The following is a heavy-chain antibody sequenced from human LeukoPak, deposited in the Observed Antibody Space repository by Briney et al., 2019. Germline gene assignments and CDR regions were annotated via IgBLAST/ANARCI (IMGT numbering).Heavy chain of an antibody. V-gene: IGHV3-7*01. Sequence: GGSLRLSCAASGFTFSSYWMSWVRQAPGKGLEWVANIKQDGSEKYYVDSVKGRFTISRDNAKNSLYLQMNSLRAEDTAVYYCARDRGCCSSTSCYFRGYFQHWGQGTLVTVSS. CDR2: IKQDGSEK. J-gene: IGHJ1*01. CDR1: GFTFSSYW. CDR3: ARDRGCCSSTSCYFRGYFQH. D-gene: IGHD2-2*01.